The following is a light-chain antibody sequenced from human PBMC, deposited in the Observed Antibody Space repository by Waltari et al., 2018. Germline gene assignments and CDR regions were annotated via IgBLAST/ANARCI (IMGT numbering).Light chain of an antibody. Sequence: SYELTQPPSVSVSPGQTARITCSGHELPRKYAYWFQQKSGQAPRLVIFEDTKRPSGIPEIFSGSSLGTVATLTITGAQVDDEADYYCYSSDSTGLRVFGGGTTVVVL. V-gene: IGLV3-10*01. CDR3: YSSDSTGLRV. J-gene: IGLJ1*01. CDR2: EDT. CDR1: ELPRKY.